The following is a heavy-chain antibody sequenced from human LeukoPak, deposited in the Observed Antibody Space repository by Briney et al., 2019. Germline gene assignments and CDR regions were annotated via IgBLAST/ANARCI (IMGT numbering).Heavy chain of an antibody. CDR3: ARDPYWTIFGVVTYDAFDI. Sequence: PGGSLRLSCAASGFTFSSYSMNWVRQAPGKGLEWVSYISSSSSTIYYADSVKGRFTTSRDNAKNSLYLQMNSLRAEDTAVYYCARDPYWTIFGVVTYDAFDIWGQGTMVTVSS. CDR1: GFTFSSYS. J-gene: IGHJ3*02. D-gene: IGHD3-3*01. V-gene: IGHV3-48*01. CDR2: ISSSSSTI.